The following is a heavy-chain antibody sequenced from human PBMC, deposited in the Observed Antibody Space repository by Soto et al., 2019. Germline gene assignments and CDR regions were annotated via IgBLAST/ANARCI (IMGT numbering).Heavy chain of an antibody. CDR1: GGSFSNYA. CDR3: AGGRFSDMATITVYVPF. J-gene: IGHJ4*02. CDR2: IIPIFGTA. Sequence: QVQLMQCGAEVKKRGSAVKLSCKASGGSFSNYAISWVRQAPGQGLEWMGGIIPIFGTANYAQKFQGRVTITADESTSRAYMELSSLRSEDTAVYYCAGGRFSDMATITVYVPFWGQGTLVTVSS. D-gene: IGHD5-12*01. V-gene: IGHV1-69*12.